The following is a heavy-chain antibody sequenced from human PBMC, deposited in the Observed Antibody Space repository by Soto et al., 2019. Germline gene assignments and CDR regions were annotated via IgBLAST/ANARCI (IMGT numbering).Heavy chain of an antibody. CDR1: GYTFSSYG. CDR2: ISPYNGNT. D-gene: IGHD2-8*01. V-gene: IGHV1-18*01. CDR3: ERDLSLQGVVSPIDY. J-gene: IGHJ4*02. Sequence: ASVKVSCKASGYTFSSYGVSWVRQAPGQGLEWMGWISPYNGNTNYAQKFQGRVIMTTDTSTSTAHMELRSLRSDDTAVYFCERDLSLQGVVSPIDYWGQGTLVTVSS.